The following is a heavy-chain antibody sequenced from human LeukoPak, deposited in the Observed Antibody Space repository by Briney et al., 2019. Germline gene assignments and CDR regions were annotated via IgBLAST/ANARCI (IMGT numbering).Heavy chain of an antibody. V-gene: IGHV3-66*01. D-gene: IGHD5-18*01. CDR3: ARDRRRYSYGYYYYYGMDV. Sequence: GGSLRLSCAASGFTFSSYAMSWVRQAPGKGLEWVSVIYSGGSTYYADSVKGRFTISRDNSKNTLYLQMNSLRAEDTAVYYCARDRRRYSYGYYYYYGMDVWGQGTTVTVSS. CDR2: IYSGGST. J-gene: IGHJ6*02. CDR1: GFTFSSYA.